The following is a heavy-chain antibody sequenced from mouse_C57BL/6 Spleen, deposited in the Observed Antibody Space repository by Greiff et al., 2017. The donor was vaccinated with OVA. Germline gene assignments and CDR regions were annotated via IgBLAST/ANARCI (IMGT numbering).Heavy chain of an antibody. Sequence: EVKLMESGEGLVKPGGSLKLSCAASGFTFSSYAMSWVRQTPGKRLEWVAYISSGGDYIYYADTVKGRFTISRDNARNTLYLQMSRLKSEDTAMYYSARGNGYFAYWGQGTPLTVSA. CDR3: ARGNGYFAY. J-gene: IGHJ2*01. CDR1: GFTFSSYA. V-gene: IGHV5S21*01. CDR2: ISSGGDYI. D-gene: IGHD1-1*02.